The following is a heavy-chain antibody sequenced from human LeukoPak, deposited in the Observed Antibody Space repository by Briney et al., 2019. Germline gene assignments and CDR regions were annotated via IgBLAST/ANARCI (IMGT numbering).Heavy chain of an antibody. CDR3: AKDPYYYDSSGYYRYYFDY. D-gene: IGHD3-22*01. V-gene: IGHV3-23*01. J-gene: IGHJ4*02. CDR2: ISGSGGST. CDR1: GFTFSSYA. Sequence: SGGSLRLPCAASGFTFSSYAMSWVRQAPGKGLEWVSAISGSGGSTYYADSVKGRFTISRDNSKNTLYLQMNSLRAEDTAVYYCAKDPYYYDSSGYYRYYFDYWGQGTLVTVSS.